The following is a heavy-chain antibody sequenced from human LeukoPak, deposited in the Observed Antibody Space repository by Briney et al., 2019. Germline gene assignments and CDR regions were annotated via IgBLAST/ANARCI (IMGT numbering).Heavy chain of an antibody. V-gene: IGHV4-4*02. J-gene: IGHJ3*02. CDR1: GGSISNTNW. CDR2: ISLTGRT. CDR3: ARAPEFAFDI. Sequence: SETLSLTCGVSGGSISNTNWWSWVRQPPGQGLEWIGEISLTGRTHYNPSLKSRVTISVDTSKNQFSLKLSSVTAADTAVYYCARAPEFAFDIWGQGTMVTVSS. D-gene: IGHD3-10*01.